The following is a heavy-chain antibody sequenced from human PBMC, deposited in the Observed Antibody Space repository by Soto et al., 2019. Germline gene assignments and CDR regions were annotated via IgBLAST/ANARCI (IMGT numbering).Heavy chain of an antibody. CDR2: MNPNSGNT. CDR3: ASLQLGNYYYGMDV. J-gene: IGHJ6*02. V-gene: IGHV1-8*01. CDR1: GYTFTSYD. D-gene: IGHD6-6*01. Sequence: QVQLVQSGAEVKKPGASVKVSCKASGYTFTSYDINWVRQATGQGLEWMGWMNPNSGNTGYAQKFQGRVTMTRNTSISTAYMELSSLRSEDTAVYYCASLQLGNYYYGMDVWGQGTTVTVSS.